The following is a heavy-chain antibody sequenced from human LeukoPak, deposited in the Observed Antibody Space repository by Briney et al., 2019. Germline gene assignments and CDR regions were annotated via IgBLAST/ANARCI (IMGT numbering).Heavy chain of an antibody. CDR3: ARDPYTSSSWYRGRANNWFDP. J-gene: IGHJ5*02. Sequence: ASVKVSCKASGYTFTTYPMNWVRQAPGQGLEWMGWINTNTGNPTYAQGFTGRFVFSLDTSVSTAYLQISSLKADDTAVYYCARDPYTSSSWYRGRANNWFDPWGQETLVTVSS. D-gene: IGHD6-13*01. V-gene: IGHV7-4-1*02. CDR1: GYTFTTYP. CDR2: INTNTGNP.